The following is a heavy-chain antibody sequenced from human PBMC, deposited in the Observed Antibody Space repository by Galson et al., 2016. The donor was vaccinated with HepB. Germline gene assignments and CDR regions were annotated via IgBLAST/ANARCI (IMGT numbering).Heavy chain of an antibody. V-gene: IGHV1-8*01. CDR1: GYTFINYD. CDR3: ARDKKVTIFGVVISGGLDP. D-gene: IGHD3-3*01. Sequence: SVKVSCKASGYTFINYDIHWVRQATGQGLEWMGWINPNSGNRGYAPKFQDRVSLTRNTSTSTAYMELSSLRSEDTAIYYCARDKKVTIFGVVISGGLDPWGQGTLVTVAS. CDR2: INPNSGNR. J-gene: IGHJ5*02.